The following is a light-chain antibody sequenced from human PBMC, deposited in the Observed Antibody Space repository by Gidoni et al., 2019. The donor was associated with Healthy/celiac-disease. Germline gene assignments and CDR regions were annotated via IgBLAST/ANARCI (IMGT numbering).Light chain of an antibody. J-gene: IGLJ2*01. Sequence: QSVLTQPPSVSGAPGQRVTISCTGSSSNIGAGYDVHWYQQLPGTAPKLLIYGNSNRPSGVPDRFSVSKSGTSASLAITGLQAEDEADYYCQSYDSSLSGRGVFGGGTKLTVL. CDR2: GNS. CDR1: SSNIGAGYD. CDR3: QSYDSSLSGRGV. V-gene: IGLV1-40*01.